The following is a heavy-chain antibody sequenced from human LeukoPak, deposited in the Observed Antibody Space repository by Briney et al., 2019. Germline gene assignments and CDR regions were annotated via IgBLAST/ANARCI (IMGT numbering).Heavy chain of an antibody. CDR1: GYTFTGYY. V-gene: IGHV1-2*02. D-gene: IGHD2-2*01. CDR2: IYPGGGST. J-gene: IGHJ5*02. CDR3: ARGGMSGGSTSCYSFCSPRILGGSWFDP. Sequence: ASVKVSCKASGYTFTGYYMHWVRQAPGQGLEWMGIIYPGGGSTNYAQKFQGRLTMTRDTSISTAYMELSRLRSDDTAVYYCARGGMSGGSTSCYSFCSPRILGGSWFDPWGQGTLVTVSS.